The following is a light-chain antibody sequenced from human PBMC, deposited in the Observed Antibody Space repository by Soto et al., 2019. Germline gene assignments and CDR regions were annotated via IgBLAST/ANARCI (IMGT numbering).Light chain of an antibody. CDR3: RQDTHFPPYT. Sequence: DIVMTQTPLSSPVTLGQPASISCRSSQSLVHSDGNTYLSWLHQRPGQPPRLLLYKISNRLSGDPDRFSGSGAGTDFTMEISSVEAEDVGIYYCRQDTHFPPYTFGQGTKLEIK. CDR2: KIS. J-gene: IGKJ2*01. CDR1: QSLVHSDGNTY. V-gene: IGKV2-24*01.